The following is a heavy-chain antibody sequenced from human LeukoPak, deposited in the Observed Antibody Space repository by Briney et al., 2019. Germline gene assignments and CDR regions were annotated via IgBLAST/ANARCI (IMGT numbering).Heavy chain of an antibody. V-gene: IGHV3-74*01. CDR2: INPDESDK. CDR1: RFTFSVHW. Sequence: PGGSLRLSCAASRFTFSVHWMHWVRQAPGKGLEWVSRINPDESDKAYADSVKGRFTISRDNSKNTLYLQMNSLRAEDTAVYYCARTNHPDIVVVVAATALDYWGQGTLVTVSS. J-gene: IGHJ4*02. D-gene: IGHD2-15*01. CDR3: ARTNHPDIVVVVAATALDY.